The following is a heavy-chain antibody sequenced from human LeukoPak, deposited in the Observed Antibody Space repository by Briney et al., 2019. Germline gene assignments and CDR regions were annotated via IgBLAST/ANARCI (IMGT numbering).Heavy chain of an antibody. CDR3: ARDTSSTFVY. CDR2: IWYDGSRK. D-gene: IGHD6-13*01. Sequence: PGGSLRLSCAASGFTFSSYGMHWVRQAPGKGLEWVAVIWYDGSRKYYADSVKGRFTISRDNSKNTLYLQMHSLRAEDTAVYYCARDTSSTFVYWGQGTLVTVSS. V-gene: IGHV3-33*01. CDR1: GFTFSSYG. J-gene: IGHJ4*02.